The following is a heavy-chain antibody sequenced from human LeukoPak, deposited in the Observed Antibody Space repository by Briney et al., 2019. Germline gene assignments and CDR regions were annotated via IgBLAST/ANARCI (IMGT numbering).Heavy chain of an antibody. Sequence: GGSLRLSCAASGFTFSSYGMSWVRQAPGKGLEWVSATSGSGGSTYYADSVKGRFTISRDNPKNTLYLQMNSLRAEDTAVYYCAKFLAGCSGGSCSELDYWGQGTLVTVSS. D-gene: IGHD2-15*01. V-gene: IGHV3-23*01. CDR3: AKFLAGCSGGSCSELDY. J-gene: IGHJ4*02. CDR1: GFTFSSYG. CDR2: TSGSGGST.